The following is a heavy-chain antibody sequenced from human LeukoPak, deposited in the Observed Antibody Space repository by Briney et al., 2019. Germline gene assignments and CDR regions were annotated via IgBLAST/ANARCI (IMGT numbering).Heavy chain of an antibody. CDR3: ARADRITMVRGVIGGLYFQH. CDR2: INPNSGGT. Sequence: ASVKVSCKASGYTFTGYYMHWVRQAPGQGLEWMGWINPNSGGTNYAQKFQGRVTMTRDTSISTAYMELSRLRSDDTAVYYCARADRITMVRGVIGGLYFQHWGQGTLVTVSS. V-gene: IGHV1-2*02. J-gene: IGHJ1*01. D-gene: IGHD3-10*01. CDR1: GYTFTGYY.